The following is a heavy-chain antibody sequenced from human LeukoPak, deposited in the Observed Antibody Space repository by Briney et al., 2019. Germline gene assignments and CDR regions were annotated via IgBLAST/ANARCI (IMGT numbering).Heavy chain of an antibody. V-gene: IGHV3-33*08. CDR2: IWHDGSNK. CDR3: ANNFDY. Sequence: GGSLRLSCAASGFTFSSYWMYWVRQAPGKGLEWVAVIWHDGSNKYYADSVKGRFTISRDNSKNTLYLEMNSLRAEDTAVYYCANNFDYWGQGTLVTVSS. J-gene: IGHJ4*02. CDR1: GFTFSSYW.